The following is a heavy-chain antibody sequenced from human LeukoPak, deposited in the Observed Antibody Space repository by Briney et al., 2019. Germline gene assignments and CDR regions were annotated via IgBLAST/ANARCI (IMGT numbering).Heavy chain of an antibody. J-gene: IGHJ6*02. V-gene: IGHV1-3*04. D-gene: IGHD5-18*01. CDR3: ARGVGYNYGLYYQYGMDV. Sequence: ASVKVSCKASGYTFTSHVIHWVRQAPGPRLDWMGWIDTANGNTQNSQNFQSRVTITRDTSASTAYMELSSLRSEDTAVYYCARGVGYNYGLYYQYGMDVWGQGTTVTVSS. CDR1: GYTFTSHV. CDR2: IDTANGNT.